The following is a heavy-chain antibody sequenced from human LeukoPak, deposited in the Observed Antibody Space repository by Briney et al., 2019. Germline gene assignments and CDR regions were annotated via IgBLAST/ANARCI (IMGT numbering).Heavy chain of an antibody. J-gene: IGHJ4*02. Sequence: SETLSLTCAVYGGSFSGYYWSWIRQPPGKGLEWSGEINHSGSTNYNPSLKSRVTISVDTSKNQFSLKLSSVTAADTAVYYCAREGMGIAVGSHFDYWGQGTLVTVSS. D-gene: IGHD6-19*01. CDR2: INHSGST. CDR3: AREGMGIAVGSHFDY. V-gene: IGHV4-34*01. CDR1: GGSFSGYY.